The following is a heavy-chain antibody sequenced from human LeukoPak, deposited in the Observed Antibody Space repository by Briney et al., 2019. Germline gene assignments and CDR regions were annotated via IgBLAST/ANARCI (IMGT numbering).Heavy chain of an antibody. V-gene: IGHV4-39*01. J-gene: IGHJ4*02. D-gene: IGHD3-16*01. CDR1: GDSISSTNYY. Sequence: PSETLSLTCTVSGDSISSTNYYWGWIRQPPGKGLEWIGSIYYSGSTYYNPSLESRVTISVDTSKNQFSLKLSSVTAADTAVYYCAAYVWGRHFDYWGQGTLVTVSS. CDR3: AAYVWGRHFDY. CDR2: IYYSGST.